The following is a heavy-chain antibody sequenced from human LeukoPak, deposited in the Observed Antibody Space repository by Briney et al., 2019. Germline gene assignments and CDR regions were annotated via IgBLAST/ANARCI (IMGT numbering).Heavy chain of an antibody. J-gene: IGHJ4*02. D-gene: IGHD3-22*01. V-gene: IGHV1-2*04. CDR3: AREYYYDKGLGY. Sequence: GASVKVFCKASGYTFTGYYMHWVRQAPGQGLEWMGWINPNSGGTNYAQKFQGWVTMTRDTSISTAYMELSRLRSDDTAVYYCAREYYYDKGLGYWGQGTLVTVSS. CDR1: GYTFTGYY. CDR2: INPNSGGT.